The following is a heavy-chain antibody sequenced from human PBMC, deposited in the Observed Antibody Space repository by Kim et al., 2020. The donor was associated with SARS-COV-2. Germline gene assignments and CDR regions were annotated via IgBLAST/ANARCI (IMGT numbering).Heavy chain of an antibody. CDR2: IWYDGSNK. CDR1: GFTFSSYG. J-gene: IGHJ6*02. D-gene: IGHD2-2*01. V-gene: IGHV3-33*01. Sequence: GGSLRLSCAASGFTFSSYGMHWVRQAPGKGLEWVAVIWYDGSNKYYADSVKGRFTISRDNSKNTLYLQMNSLRAEDTAVYYCAREKPLGVVPAAIYYYYGMDVWGQGTTVTVSS. CDR3: AREKPLGVVPAAIYYYYGMDV.